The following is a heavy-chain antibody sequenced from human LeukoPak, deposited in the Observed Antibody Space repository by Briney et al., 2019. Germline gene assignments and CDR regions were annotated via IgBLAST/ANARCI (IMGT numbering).Heavy chain of an antibody. D-gene: IGHD1-26*01. J-gene: IGHJ4*02. Sequence: GGSLRLSCAASGFTFSSYSMNWVRQAPGKGLEWVSSISSSSSYIYYADSVKGRFTISRDNAKNSLHLQMNSLRAEDTAVYYCARDWLVGATSDYWGQGTLVTVSS. CDR1: GFTFSSYS. CDR2: ISSSSSYI. V-gene: IGHV3-21*01. CDR3: ARDWLVGATSDY.